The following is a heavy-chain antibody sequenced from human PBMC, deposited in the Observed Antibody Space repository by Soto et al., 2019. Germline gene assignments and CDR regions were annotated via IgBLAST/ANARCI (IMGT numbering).Heavy chain of an antibody. CDR2: MSGSGDGT. V-gene: IGHV3-23*01. D-gene: IGHD1-26*01. CDR1: GFTFSTYA. J-gene: IGHJ4*02. Sequence: GGSLRLSCAASGFTFSTYAMSWVRQVPGKGLEWVSAMSGSGDGTYYADSVKGRFTISRDNSKNTLYLQMNSLRPKDTAVYYCAKPYSWNYYFFDYWGQGTPVTVSS. CDR3: AKPYSWNYYFFDY.